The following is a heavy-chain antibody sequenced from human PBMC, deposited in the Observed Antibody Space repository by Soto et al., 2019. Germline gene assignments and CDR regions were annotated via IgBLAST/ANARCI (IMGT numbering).Heavy chain of an antibody. CDR2: IIPILGIA. CDR3: ASEYGGTSA. J-gene: IGHJ4*02. D-gene: IGHD4-17*01. V-gene: IGHV1-69*02. Sequence: QVQLVQSGAEVKKPGSSVKVSCKASGGTFNIYTISWVRQAPGQGLEWMGRIIPILGIANYAQKFQGRVTITADKSTSTAYMELSSLRSEDTAVYYCASEYGGTSAWGQGPLVTVSS. CDR1: GGTFNIYT.